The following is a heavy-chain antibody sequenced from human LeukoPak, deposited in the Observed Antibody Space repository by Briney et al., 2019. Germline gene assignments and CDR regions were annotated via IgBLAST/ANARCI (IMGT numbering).Heavy chain of an antibody. J-gene: IGHJ5*02. CDR3: ALNYYGDWFDP. D-gene: IGHD3-10*01. CDR2: IYPGYSDT. V-gene: IGHV5-51*01. Sequence: GESLKISYKGSGSSFTSYWIGWVRQLPGKGLAWMGIIYPGYSDTRYSPSFKGQVTISANKSISTAYLQWSSLQASDTAMYYCALNYYGDWFDPWGQGTLVTVSS. CDR1: GSSFTSYW.